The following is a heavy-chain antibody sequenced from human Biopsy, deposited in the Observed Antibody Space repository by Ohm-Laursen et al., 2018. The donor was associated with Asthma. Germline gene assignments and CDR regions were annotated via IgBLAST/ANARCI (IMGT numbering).Heavy chain of an antibody. Sequence: ASVKDSCKISGYSLTDLSMHWVRQAPGQGLEWMGGHDHEEGGTVNARRFQGRVTMTEDTSTDTAYMELSSLSSDDTAVHYCASDFPKDYVRYNFQFWGQGTLVTVSS. CDR3: ASDFPKDYVRYNFQF. CDR2: HDHEEGGT. CDR1: GYSLTDLS. V-gene: IGHV1-24*01. J-gene: IGHJ4*02. D-gene: IGHD4-17*01.